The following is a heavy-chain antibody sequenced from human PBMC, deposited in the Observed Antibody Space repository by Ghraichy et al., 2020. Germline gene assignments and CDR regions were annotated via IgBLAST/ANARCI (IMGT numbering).Heavy chain of an antibody. Sequence: SETLSLTCAVYGGSFSGYYWNWIRQPPGKGLEWIGEINHSGSTNYNPSLKSRVTISVDTSKNQFSLKLSSVTAADTAVYYCASAYKLRGYSYGYSSRPFDYWGQGTLVTVSS. J-gene: IGHJ4*02. CDR1: GGSFSGYY. V-gene: IGHV4-34*01. D-gene: IGHD5-18*01. CDR3: ASAYKLRGYSYGYSSRPFDY. CDR2: INHSGST.